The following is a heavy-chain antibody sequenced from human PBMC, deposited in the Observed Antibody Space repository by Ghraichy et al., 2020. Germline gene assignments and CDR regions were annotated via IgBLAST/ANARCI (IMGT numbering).Heavy chain of an antibody. D-gene: IGHD1-14*01. V-gene: IGHV4-4*02. CDR3: AREGCETGDCYYHYYMDF. J-gene: IGHJ6*03. CDR2: IDHSGST. CDR1: GASITSSSW. Sequence: SETLSLTCAVSGASITSSSWWTWVRQPPGKGLEWMGEIDHSGSTNFNPSLKSRVTISVDKSNNQFSLRLTSVTAADTAVYSCAREGCETGDCYYHYYMDFWGKGITVTVFS.